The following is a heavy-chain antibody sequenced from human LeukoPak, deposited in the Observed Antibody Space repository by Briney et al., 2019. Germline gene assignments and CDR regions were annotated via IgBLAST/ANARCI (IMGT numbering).Heavy chain of an antibody. J-gene: IGHJ4*02. CDR1: GFTFSDSS. D-gene: IGHD2-2*01. Sequence: WGSLRLSCEASGFTFSDSSMSWVRQASGGGREGAALISASGGNSYYADSVKGRFTGSRDSSKNTLHLQMNSLRAEDTAVSYCARDIEFSCWGQGTLVPVSS. CDR3: ARDIEFSC. CDR2: ISASGGNS. V-gene: IGHV3-23*01.